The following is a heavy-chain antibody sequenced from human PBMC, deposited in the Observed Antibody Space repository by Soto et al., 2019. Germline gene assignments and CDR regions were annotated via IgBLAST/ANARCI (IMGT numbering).Heavy chain of an antibody. J-gene: IGHJ4*02. Sequence: QVQLVHSGAEVKKPGSSVKVSCKASGGTFSSYTISWVRQAPGQGLEWMGRIIPILGIANYAQKFQGRVTITADKSTSTAYMELSSLRSEDTAVYYCARDDPRIAAAGTDYWGQGTLVTVSS. D-gene: IGHD6-13*01. CDR2: IIPILGIA. CDR3: ARDDPRIAAAGTDY. V-gene: IGHV1-69*04. CDR1: GGTFSSYT.